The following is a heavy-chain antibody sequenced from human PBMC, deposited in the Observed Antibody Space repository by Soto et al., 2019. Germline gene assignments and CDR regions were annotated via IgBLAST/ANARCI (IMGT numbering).Heavy chain of an antibody. D-gene: IGHD3-16*01. V-gene: IGHV3-30*18. CDR2: ISNDGSNE. CDR1: GLTPRRFG. Sequence: PEGSLRLCWAGSGLTPRRFGMHWFRLAPGKGLEWVARISNDGSNEYYVDSVKGRFTISRDNSKNTLYLQMDSLRAEDTAVYYCAKGEMRGSTPTYFDFWGLGLLLTVS. J-gene: IGHJ4*02. CDR3: AKGEMRGSTPTYFDF.